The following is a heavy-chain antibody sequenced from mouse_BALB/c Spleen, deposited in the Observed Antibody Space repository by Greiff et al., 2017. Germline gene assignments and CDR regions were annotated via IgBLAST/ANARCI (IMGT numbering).Heavy chain of an antibody. CDR3: ARDGYDAMDY. V-gene: IGHV5-4*02. CDR2: ISDGGSYT. CDR1: GFTFSDYY. J-gene: IGHJ4*01. Sequence: EVHLVESGGGLVQPGGSRKLSCAASGFTFSDYYMYWVRQTPEKRLEWVATISDGGSYTYYPDSVKGRFTISRDNAKNNLYLQMSSLKSEDTAMYYCARDGYDAMDYWGQGTSVTVSS.